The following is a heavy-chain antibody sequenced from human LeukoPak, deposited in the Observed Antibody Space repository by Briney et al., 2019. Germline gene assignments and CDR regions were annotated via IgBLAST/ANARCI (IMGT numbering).Heavy chain of an antibody. D-gene: IGHD3-22*01. CDR1: GGSFSGYY. CDR2: INHSGST. Sequence: SETLSLTCAVYGGSFSGYYWSWIRQPPGKGLEWIGEINHSGSTNYNPSLKSRVTIPVDTSKNQFSLKLSSVTAADTAVYYCARERFRGYYDSSGYYDYWGQGTLVTVSS. V-gene: IGHV4-34*01. J-gene: IGHJ4*02. CDR3: ARERFRGYYDSSGYYDY.